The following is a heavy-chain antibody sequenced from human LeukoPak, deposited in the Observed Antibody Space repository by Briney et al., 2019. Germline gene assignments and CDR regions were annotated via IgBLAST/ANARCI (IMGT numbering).Heavy chain of an antibody. D-gene: IGHD2-2*01. CDR1: GFTFSSYA. J-gene: IGHJ4*02. Sequence: GGSLRLSCAASGFTFSSYAMSWVRQAPGKGLEWVSAISGSGGSTYYADSVKGRFTVSRDNSKNTLYLQMNSLRAEDTAVYYCAKGVVVAPDVTPFDYWGQGTLVTVSS. CDR2: ISGSGGST. V-gene: IGHV3-23*01. CDR3: AKGVVVAPDVTPFDY.